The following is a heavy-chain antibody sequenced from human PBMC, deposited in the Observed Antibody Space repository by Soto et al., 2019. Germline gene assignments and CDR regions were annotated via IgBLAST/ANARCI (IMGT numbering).Heavy chain of an antibody. V-gene: IGHV4-39*01. CDR3: ACPHGRSAFYYLDY. CDR2: VYYSGNT. CDR1: GGSVSDYSYY. Sequence: SETLSLTCSIFGGSVSDYSYYCGWIRQPPGKGLEWIGSVYYSGNTYYNPSLKSRVTMSLDTSKNYFSLRLGSVTAADTAMYYCACPHGRSAFYYLDYWGPGTQVTVSS. J-gene: IGHJ4*02.